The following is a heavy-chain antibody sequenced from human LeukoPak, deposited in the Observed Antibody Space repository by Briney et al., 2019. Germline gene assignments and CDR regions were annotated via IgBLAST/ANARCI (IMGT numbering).Heavy chain of an antibody. CDR3: ARGIAAAGSDYYYYYMDV. V-gene: IGHV4-59*01. D-gene: IGHD6-13*01. CDR1: GGSISSYY. Sequence: PSETLSLTCTVSGGSISSYYWSWIRQPPGKGLEWIGDIYYSGSTNYNPSLRSRVTKSVDTSKNQFSLKLSSVTAADTAVYYCARGIAAAGSDYYYYYMDVWGKGTTVTVSS. J-gene: IGHJ6*03. CDR2: IYYSGST.